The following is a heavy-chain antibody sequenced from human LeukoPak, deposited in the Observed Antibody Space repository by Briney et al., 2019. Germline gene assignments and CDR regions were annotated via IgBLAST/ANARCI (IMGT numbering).Heavy chain of an antibody. Sequence: GGSLRLSCAASGFTFSSYAMHWVRQAPGKGLEWVAVISYDGSNKYYADSVEGRFTISRDNSKNTLYLQMNSLRAEDTAVYYCARDLSLEFDYWGQGTLVTVSS. CDR3: ARDLSLEFDY. V-gene: IGHV3-30*04. CDR1: GFTFSSYA. CDR2: ISYDGSNK. D-gene: IGHD3-3*01. J-gene: IGHJ4*02.